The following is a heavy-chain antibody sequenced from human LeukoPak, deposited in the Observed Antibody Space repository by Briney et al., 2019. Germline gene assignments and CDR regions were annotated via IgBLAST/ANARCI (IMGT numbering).Heavy chain of an antibody. V-gene: IGHV4-4*02. CDR3: ARGSTKYCSSTSCYPRVFDY. CDR1: GGSISSGNW. Sequence: SGTLSLTCGVSGGSISSGNWWSWVRQPPGKGLEWIGEIYHSGRTYYNPSLTSRVTISVDTSKNQFSPKLSSVTAADTAVYYCARGSTKYCSSTSCYPRVFDYWGQGTLVTVSS. D-gene: IGHD2-2*01. CDR2: IYHSGRT. J-gene: IGHJ4*02.